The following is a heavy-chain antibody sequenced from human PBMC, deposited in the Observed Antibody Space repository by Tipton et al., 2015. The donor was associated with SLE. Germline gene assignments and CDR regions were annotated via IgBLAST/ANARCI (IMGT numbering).Heavy chain of an antibody. CDR1: GYSISSGYF. J-gene: IGHJ3*02. V-gene: IGHV4-38-2*02. D-gene: IGHD1-26*01. CDR3: ARTLGAIAHTVYDAFDI. CDR2: IYQDGST. Sequence: TLSLTCTVSGYSISSGYFWGWVRQPPGKGLEWIGTIYQDGSTYYNPSLKSRVTISLDMSRNQFSLILSSVTAADTAVYYCARTLGAIAHTVYDAFDIWGQGKMVTVSS.